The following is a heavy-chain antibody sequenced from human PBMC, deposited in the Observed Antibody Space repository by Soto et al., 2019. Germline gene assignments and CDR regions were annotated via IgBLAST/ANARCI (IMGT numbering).Heavy chain of an antibody. D-gene: IGHD3-3*01. J-gene: IGHJ4*02. V-gene: IGHV3-48*01. CDR2: ISIGGSTI. CDR3: ARDPYDFWSGPSDY. CDR1: GFTFRNYN. Sequence: PGGSLRLSCAASGFTFRNYNMNWVRQAPGKGLEWISHISIGGSTIDYADSVKGRFTISRDNSKNTLYLQMNSLRAEDTAVYYCARDPYDFWSGPSDYWGQGTLVTVSS.